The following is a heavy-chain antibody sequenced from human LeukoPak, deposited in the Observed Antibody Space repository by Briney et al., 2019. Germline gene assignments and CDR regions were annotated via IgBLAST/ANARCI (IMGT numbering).Heavy chain of an antibody. D-gene: IGHD3-10*01. V-gene: IGHV3-21*01. CDR1: GFNFRDYS. Sequence: PGGSLRLSCVAYGFNFRDYSMNWDRQAPGKGLDWVSGISGTSSYMYYGDSVKGRFTVSRDNAKNSLYLQMESLRVEDTAVYYCARDLHYYGSGPWGQGTLVTVSS. J-gene: IGHJ5*02. CDR3: ARDLHYYGSGP. CDR2: ISGTSSYM.